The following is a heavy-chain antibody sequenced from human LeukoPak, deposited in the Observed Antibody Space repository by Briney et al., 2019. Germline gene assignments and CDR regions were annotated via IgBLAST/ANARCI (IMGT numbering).Heavy chain of an antibody. D-gene: IGHD6-13*01. J-gene: IGHJ5*02. CDR3: ARSYGYSSSWYRPTGWFDP. V-gene: IGHV4-61*02. CDR2: IYTSGST. Sequence: KTSETLSLTCTVSGNSISSGDSYWSWIRQPAGKGLEWIGRIYTSGSTNYNPSLKSRVTISVDTSKNQFSLKLSSVTAADTAVYCCARSYGYSSSWYRPTGWFDPWGQGTLVTVSS. CDR1: GNSISSGDSY.